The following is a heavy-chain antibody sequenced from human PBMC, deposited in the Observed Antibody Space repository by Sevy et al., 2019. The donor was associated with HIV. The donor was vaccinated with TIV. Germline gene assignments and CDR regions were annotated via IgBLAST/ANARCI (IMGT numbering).Heavy chain of an antibody. J-gene: IGHJ4*02. D-gene: IGHD6-25*01. CDR2: ISRSNIYI. CDR3: ARDRTFASGWSQGADY. CDR1: EFTFSSFT. Sequence: GGSLRLSCAASEFTFSSFTMTWVRQAPGKGLEWVAPISRSNIYIHYADSVKGRFIISRDNAKNSLFLQMNSLRSDDTAVYYCARDRTFASGWSQGADYWGLGALVTVSS. V-gene: IGHV3-21*04.